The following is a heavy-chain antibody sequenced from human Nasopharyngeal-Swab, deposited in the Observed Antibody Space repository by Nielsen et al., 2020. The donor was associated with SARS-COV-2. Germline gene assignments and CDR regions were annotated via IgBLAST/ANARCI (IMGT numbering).Heavy chain of an antibody. CDR3: ARGGLSHYYYGMDV. V-gene: IGHV1-8*01. Sequence: ASVKVSCKASGYTFTSYDINWVRQATGQGLEWMGWMNPNSGNTGYAQKFQGRVTMTRNTSISTAYMEPSSLRSEDTAVYYCARGGLSHYYYGMDVWGQGTTVTVSS. J-gene: IGHJ6*02. D-gene: IGHD2/OR15-2a*01. CDR2: MNPNSGNT. CDR1: GYTFTSYD.